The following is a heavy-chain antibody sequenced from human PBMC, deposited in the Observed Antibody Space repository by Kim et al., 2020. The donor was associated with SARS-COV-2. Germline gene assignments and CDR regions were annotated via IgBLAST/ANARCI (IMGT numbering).Heavy chain of an antibody. CDR3: ARVHSSTWKIDY. J-gene: IGHJ4*02. D-gene: IGHD2-2*01. Sequence: EYAASVKSRITINPDTSKNHYALQLNSVTREDTAVYHCARVHSSTWKIDYWGQGTLVTVSS. V-gene: IGHV6-1*01.